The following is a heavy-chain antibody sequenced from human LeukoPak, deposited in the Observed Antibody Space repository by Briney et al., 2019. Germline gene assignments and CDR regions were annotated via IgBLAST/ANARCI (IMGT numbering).Heavy chain of an antibody. CDR2: ISYDGSNK. CDR3: AKGGRYCGGDCYSPLDY. D-gene: IGHD2-21*02. CDR1: GFTFSSYG. V-gene: IGHV3-30*18. Sequence: GGSLRLSCAASGFTFSSYGMHWVRQAPGKGLEWVAVISYDGSNKYYADSVKGRFTISRDNSKNTLYLQMNSLRAEDTAVYYCAKGGRYCGGDCYSPLDYWGQGTLVTVSS. J-gene: IGHJ4*02.